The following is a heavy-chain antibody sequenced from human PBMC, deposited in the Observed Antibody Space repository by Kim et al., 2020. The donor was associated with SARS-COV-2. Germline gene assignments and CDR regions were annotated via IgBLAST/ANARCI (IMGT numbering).Heavy chain of an antibody. J-gene: IGHJ6*02. CDR3: AARRGARPPSYYYAMDV. CDR1: GFSATSTY. Sequence: GGSLRLSCAASGFSATSTYTSWVRQAPGKGLEYVAVTYSGGTKYYADSVKGRFTISRENSKNTLYVQMNSLRAEDTAVYYCAARRGARPPSYYYAMDVWGRGTTVTVSS. V-gene: IGHV3-53*01. CDR2: TYSGGTK. D-gene: IGHD3-10*01.